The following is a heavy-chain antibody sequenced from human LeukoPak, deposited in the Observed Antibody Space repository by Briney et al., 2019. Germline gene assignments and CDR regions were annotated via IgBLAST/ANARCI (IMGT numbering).Heavy chain of an antibody. CDR3: ARSLRGKNWFDP. CDR1: GYTFTSYG. J-gene: IGHJ5*02. V-gene: IGHV1-69*05. D-gene: IGHD3-10*01. CDR2: IVPIFGKA. Sequence: GASVKVSCKASGYTFTSYGISWVRQAPGQALEWMGGIVPIFGKANYAQKFQGRVTITTDESTSTAYMELSSLRSEDTAVYYCARSLRGKNWFDPWGQGTLVTVSS.